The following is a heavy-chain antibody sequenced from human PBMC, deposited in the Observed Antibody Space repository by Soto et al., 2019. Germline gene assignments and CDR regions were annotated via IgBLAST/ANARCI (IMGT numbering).Heavy chain of an antibody. CDR2: ISSSSSYI. V-gene: IGHV3-21*01. J-gene: IGHJ6*02. Sequence: VGSLRLSCAASGFTFSSYAMSWVRQAPGKGLEWVSSISSSSSYIYYADSVKGRFTISRDNAKNSLYLQMNSLRAEDTAVYYCARLDDYYYDSSGYHPSSYYGRDVWGQGTTVTVSS. CDR1: GFTFSSYA. CDR3: ARLDDYYYDSSGYHPSSYYGRDV. D-gene: IGHD3-22*01.